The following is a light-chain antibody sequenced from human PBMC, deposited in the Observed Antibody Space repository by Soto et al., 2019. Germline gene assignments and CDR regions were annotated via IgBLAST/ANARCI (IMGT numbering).Light chain of an antibody. CDR1: NSNVGNNF. V-gene: IGLV2-23*01. CDR2: EGS. CDR3: CSYAGSSTLV. J-gene: IGLJ2*01. Sequence: QSVLTQPPSVSAAPGQKITISCSGSNSNVGNNFVSWYQHLPGTAPKLMIYEGSKRPSGVSNRFSGSKSGNTASLTISGLQAEDEADYYCCSYAGSSTLVFGGGTKLTVL.